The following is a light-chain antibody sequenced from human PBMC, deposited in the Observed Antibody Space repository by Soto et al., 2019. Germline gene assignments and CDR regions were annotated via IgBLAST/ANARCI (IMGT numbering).Light chain of an antibody. Sequence: DIQMNQYKSSLSSSVGDIVTITCQASQDISDSLNWYQQKPGKAPKLLIYSASNLQSGVPSRFSGSGSGTDFTLTISSLQPEDVATYYGHRTYTAPPLPFGG. CDR1: QDISDS. J-gene: IGKJ4*01. CDR3: HRTYTAPPLP. V-gene: IGKV1-27*01. CDR2: SAS.